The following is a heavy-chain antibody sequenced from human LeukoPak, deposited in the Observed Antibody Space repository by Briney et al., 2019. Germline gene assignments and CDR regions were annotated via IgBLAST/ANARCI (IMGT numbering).Heavy chain of an antibody. J-gene: IGHJ4*02. CDR3: AKEDLGRTFDY. CDR1: GFSFSNDG. CDR2: ISNIDGST. V-gene: IGHV3-23*01. Sequence: GWSLRLSCVASGFSFSNDGMNWVRQAPGKGLEWVSSISNIDGSTKYADSVKGRFTISTDKSKNTLFLQMNSLRAEDTAVYYCAKEDLGRTFDYWGQGTLVTVSS. D-gene: IGHD7-27*01.